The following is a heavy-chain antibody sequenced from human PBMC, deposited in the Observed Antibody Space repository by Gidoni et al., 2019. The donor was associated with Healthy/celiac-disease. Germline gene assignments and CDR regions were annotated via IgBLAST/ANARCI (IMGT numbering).Heavy chain of an antibody. V-gene: IGHV4-39*01. D-gene: IGHD3-3*01. CDR2: IYYSGST. J-gene: IGHJ6*02. CDR3: ARYLNYDFWSGSGMDV. CDR1: GGSISSRSYY. Sequence: QLQLQESGPGLVKPSETLSLTCTVSGGSISSRSYYWGWIRQPPGKGLEWIGSIYYSGSTYYNPSLKSRVTISVDTSKNQFSLKLSSVTAADTAVYYCARYLNYDFWSGSGMDVWGQGTTVTVSS.